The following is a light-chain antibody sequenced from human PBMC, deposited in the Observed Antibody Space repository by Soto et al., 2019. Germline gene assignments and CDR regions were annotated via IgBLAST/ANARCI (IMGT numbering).Light chain of an antibody. CDR1: SSDVGGYNY. J-gene: IGLJ2*01. Sequence: QSALTQPASVSGSPGQSITMSCTGTSSDVGGYNYVSWYQQHPGKAPKLMIYDVTKRPSGVSNRFSGSKSGNTASLTISGLQAEDDADYYCSSYTSSSTLVVFGGGTKVTVL. CDR2: DVT. CDR3: SSYTSSSTLVV. V-gene: IGLV2-14*01.